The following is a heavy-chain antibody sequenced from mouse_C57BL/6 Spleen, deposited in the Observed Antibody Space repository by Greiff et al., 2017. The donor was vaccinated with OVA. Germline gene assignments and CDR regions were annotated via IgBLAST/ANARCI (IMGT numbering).Heavy chain of an antibody. V-gene: IGHV1-74*01. J-gene: IGHJ4*01. CDR1: GYTFTSYW. Sequence: QVQLQQPGAELVKPGASVKVSCKASGYTFTSYWMHWVKQRPGQGLEWIGRIHPSDSDTNYNQKFMCKATLTVDKSSSTTYMQLISLTSEDSAVYDCAIRRGTGAMDYWGQGTSVTVSS. CDR2: IHPSDSDT. CDR3: AIRRGTGAMDY. D-gene: IGHD3-3*01.